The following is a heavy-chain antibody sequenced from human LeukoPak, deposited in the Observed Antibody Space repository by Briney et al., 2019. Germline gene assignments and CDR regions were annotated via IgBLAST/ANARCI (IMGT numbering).Heavy chain of an antibody. CDR1: GFTFSSCS. D-gene: IGHD6-13*01. CDR2: ISSSSSTI. J-gene: IGHJ4*02. CDR3: ARDPHIAAAGTIFDY. V-gene: IGHV3-48*02. Sequence: PGGSLRLSCAVSGFTFSSCSMNWVRQAPGKGLECVSYISSSSSTIYYADSVKGRFTIYRDNGKNSLYLQMNSLRDEDSAVYYCARDPHIAAAGTIFDYWGQGTLVTVSS.